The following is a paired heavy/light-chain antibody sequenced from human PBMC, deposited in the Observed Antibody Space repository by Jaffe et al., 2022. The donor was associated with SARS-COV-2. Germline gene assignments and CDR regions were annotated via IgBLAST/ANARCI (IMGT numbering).Heavy chain of an antibody. CDR2: TSYDGSNK. CDR1: GFTFNEYA. J-gene: IGHJ6*02. CDR3: ARDHCTGANCPWGYYYHGMDV. V-gene: IGHV3-30*04. Sequence: QVQLVESGGGVVQPGRSLRLSCAASGFTFNEYAMFWVRQAPGKGLEWVAITSYDGSNKYYADSVKGRFTISRDNSKNTLYLQMNSLRPDDTAVYFCARDHCTGANCPWGYYYHGMDVWGQGTTVTVPS. D-gene: IGHD2-8*02.
Light chain of an antibody. CDR1: SSDVGAYNY. Sequence: QSALTQPASVSGSPGQSITISCTGTSSDVGAYNYVSWYQQHPGKAPKLMIYEVTNRPSGVSTRFYGSKSGNTASLTISGLQADDEADYYCSSHRSSGTPLFGTGTKVTV. CDR3: SSHRSSGTPL. CDR2: EVT. V-gene: IGLV2-14*01. J-gene: IGLJ1*01.